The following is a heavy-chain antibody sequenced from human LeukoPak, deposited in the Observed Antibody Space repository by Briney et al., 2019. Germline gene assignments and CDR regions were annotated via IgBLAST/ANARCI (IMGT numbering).Heavy chain of an antibody. CDR3: ARHFGGFGI. CDR2: IPFDGSVI. J-gene: IGHJ3*02. Sequence: GGSLRLSCAASGFSFSEYAMHWVRQAPGKGLEWVAVIPFDGSVIDYAESVKGRVTISRDNSRNTLYLQMNSLKIEDTAVYYCARHFGGFGIWGQGTMVTVSS. D-gene: IGHD4-23*01. V-gene: IGHV3-30*04. CDR1: GFSFSEYA.